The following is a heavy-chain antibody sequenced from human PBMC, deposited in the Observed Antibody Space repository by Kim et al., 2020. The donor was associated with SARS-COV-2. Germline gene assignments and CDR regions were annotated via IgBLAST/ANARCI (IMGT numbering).Heavy chain of an antibody. CDR2: IYTSGST. V-gene: IGHV4-4*07. D-gene: IGHD2-2*01. J-gene: IGHJ6*02. Sequence: SETLSLTCTVSGGSISSYYWSWIRQPAGKGLEWIGRIYTSGSTNYNPSLKSRVTMSVDTSKNQFSLKLSSVTAADTAVYYCARENIVVVPAAKVTYYYYGMDVWGQGTTVTVSS. CDR1: GGSISSYY. CDR3: ARENIVVVPAAKVTYYYYGMDV.